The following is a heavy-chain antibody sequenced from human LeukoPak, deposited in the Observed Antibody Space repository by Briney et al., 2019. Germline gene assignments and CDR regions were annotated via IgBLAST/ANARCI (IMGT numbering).Heavy chain of an antibody. CDR3: ATDRDNSDWQKRFDS. Sequence: GGSLRLSCAASGFTFSTYLMNWYRQAPGKGLEWVGNINQDASEINYVDSVRGRFTISRDNAKNSLYLQMNSLRAEDTAVYYCATDRDNSDWQKRFDSWGQGTLVTVSS. D-gene: IGHD2-21*02. V-gene: IGHV3-7*01. CDR1: GFTFSTYL. J-gene: IGHJ4*02. CDR2: INQDASEI.